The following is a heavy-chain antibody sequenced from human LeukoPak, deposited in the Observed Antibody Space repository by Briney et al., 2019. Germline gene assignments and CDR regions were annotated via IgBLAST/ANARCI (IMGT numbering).Heavy chain of an antibody. V-gene: IGHV3-53*01. D-gene: IGHD5-24*01. Sequence: GGSLSLSCAASGFTISSNYMSWVRQAPRRGLEWVSDISSGGTTYYDASLKGRFTISTHNSKNPLYLQINSLRAEDTAVYYCAKITGMNCFDPWGQGSLVTVSS. CDR1: GFTISSNY. J-gene: IGHJ5*02. CDR3: AKITGMNCFDP. CDR2: ISSGGTT.